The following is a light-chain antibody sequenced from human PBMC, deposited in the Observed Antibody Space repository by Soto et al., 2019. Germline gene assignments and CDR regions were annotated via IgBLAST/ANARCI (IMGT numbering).Light chain of an antibody. V-gene: IGKV3-11*01. J-gene: IGKJ1*01. CDR2: DAS. CDR1: QSVSTY. Sequence: EIVLTQSPVTLSLSPGERATLSCRASQSVSTYLAWYQQKPGQAPRLLIYDASNRATGIPARFSGSGSGTDFTLTISSLEPEDFAVYYCQQRSNWQVTFGQGTKVDI. CDR3: QQRSNWQVT.